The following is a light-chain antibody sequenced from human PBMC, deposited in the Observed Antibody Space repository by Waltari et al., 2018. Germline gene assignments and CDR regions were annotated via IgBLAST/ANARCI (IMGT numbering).Light chain of an antibody. Sequence: SSELTQDPAVSVALGQTVRITCQGDSLRSYYASWYQQKPGQAPVLCIYGKNNRPSGCPDRFAGASSGNTASLTITGAQAEDEADYYCNSRDSSGNLVVFGGGTKLTVL. CDR2: GKN. CDR3: NSRDSSGNLVV. J-gene: IGLJ2*01. CDR1: SLRSYY. V-gene: IGLV3-19*01.